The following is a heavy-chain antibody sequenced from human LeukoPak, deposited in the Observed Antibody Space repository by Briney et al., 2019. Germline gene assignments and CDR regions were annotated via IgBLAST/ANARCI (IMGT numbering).Heavy chain of an antibody. Sequence: PGGSLRLSCAASGFIFSDYGMSWVRQAPGKGLEWVSAISGSGGSTYYADSVKGRFTISRDNSKNTLYLQMNSLRAEDTAVYYCAKDYDSSGYYYRESESSRAPSDYWGQGTLVTVSS. CDR2: ISGSGGST. J-gene: IGHJ4*02. D-gene: IGHD3-22*01. V-gene: IGHV3-23*01. CDR1: GFIFSDYG. CDR3: AKDYDSSGYYYRESESSRAPSDY.